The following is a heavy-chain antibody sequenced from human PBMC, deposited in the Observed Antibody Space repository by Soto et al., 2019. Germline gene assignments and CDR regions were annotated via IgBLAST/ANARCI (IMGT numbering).Heavy chain of an antibody. Sequence: QVQLQESGPGLVKPSETLSLTCTVSGGSISSYYWSWIRQPPGKGLEWIGYIYYSGSTNYNPSLKSRVTISVDTSKNQFSLKLSSVTAADTAVYYCARWLQFGWFDPWGQGTLVTVSS. D-gene: IGHD5-12*01. V-gene: IGHV4-59*01. CDR2: IYYSGST. J-gene: IGHJ5*02. CDR3: ARWLQFGWFDP. CDR1: GGSISSYY.